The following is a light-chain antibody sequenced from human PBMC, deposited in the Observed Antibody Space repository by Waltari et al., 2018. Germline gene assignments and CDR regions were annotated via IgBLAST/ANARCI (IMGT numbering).Light chain of an antibody. V-gene: IGKV3-15*01. CDR3: QQYNNWPPLT. Sequence: EIVMTRSPATLSVSPGERATLSCRASQSVSSNLAWYQQKPGQAPRLLIYGSSTRATGIPARCSGSGSVTEFTLTISSLQSEDFAVYYCQQYNNWPPLTFGGGTKVEIK. CDR1: QSVSSN. J-gene: IGKJ4*01. CDR2: GSS.